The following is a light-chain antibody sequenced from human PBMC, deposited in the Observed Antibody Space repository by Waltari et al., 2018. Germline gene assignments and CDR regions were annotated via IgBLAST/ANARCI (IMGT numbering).Light chain of an antibody. CDR3: QQSYSPPYT. V-gene: IGKV1-39*01. CDR2: GAS. Sequence: DLQMTQSPSSLSAPVRGRVPVTCRASQSIDTDLNWYQHKPGTAPKLLIFGASSLHSGVPGRFSGSGSGTDFTLTITSLLPDDFATYYCQQSYSPPYTFGRGTKLEIK. CDR1: QSIDTD. J-gene: IGKJ2*01.